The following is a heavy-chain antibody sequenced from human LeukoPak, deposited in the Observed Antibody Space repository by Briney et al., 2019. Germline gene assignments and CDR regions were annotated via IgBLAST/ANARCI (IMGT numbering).Heavy chain of an antibody. CDR1: GGSISSSSYY. Sequence: SETLSLTCTVSGGSISSSSYYWGWIRQPPGKGLEWIGSIYYSGSTYYNPSLKSRVTISVDTSKNQFSLKLSSVTAADTAVYYCASKNPGGYSYGYWFYYYYMDVWGKGTTVTVSS. CDR3: ASKNPGGYSYGYWFYYYYMDV. D-gene: IGHD5-18*01. CDR2: IYYSGST. V-gene: IGHV4-39*07. J-gene: IGHJ6*03.